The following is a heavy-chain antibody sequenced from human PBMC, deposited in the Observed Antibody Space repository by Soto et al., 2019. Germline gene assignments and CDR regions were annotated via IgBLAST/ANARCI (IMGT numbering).Heavy chain of an antibody. V-gene: IGHV1-18*01. D-gene: IGHD3-10*02. CDR1: GYTFTSYG. CDR2: ISAYNGNT. CDR3: ARAFLCTTPTHQYYFDY. J-gene: IGHJ4*02. Sequence: ASVKVSCKASGYTFTSYGISWVRQAPGQGLEWMGWISAYNGNTNYAQKLQGRVTMTTDTSTSTAYMELRSLRSDDTAVYYCARAFLCTTPTHQYYFDYWGQGTLVTVSS.